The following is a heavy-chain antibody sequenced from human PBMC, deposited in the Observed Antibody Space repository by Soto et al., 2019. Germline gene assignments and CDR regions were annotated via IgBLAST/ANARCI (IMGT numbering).Heavy chain of an antibody. CDR2: IWNDGSKK. J-gene: IGHJ2*01. V-gene: IGHV3-33*01. CDR3: VRGIPFQYSNNWLHWYFDL. CDR1: GFVYNTYA. D-gene: IGHD1-1*01. Sequence: PGGSLRLSCAASGFVYNTYAMHWVRLSPGKGLEWVALIWNDGSKKYYVDSVKGRFTISRDNSQNTLNLQMDSLRVEDTAVYFCVRGIPFQYSNNWLHWYFDLWGRGTQVTVSS.